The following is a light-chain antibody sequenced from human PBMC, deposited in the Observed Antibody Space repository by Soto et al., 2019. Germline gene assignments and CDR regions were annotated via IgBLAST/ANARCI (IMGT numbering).Light chain of an antibody. J-gene: IGLJ1*01. Sequence: QSALTQPDSVSGSPVQSIAISCTGTSSDVGGYSYVSWYQQQPGKAPKLVISDVSNRPSGVSDRFSGSKSGNTASLTISGLQTEDEADYYCASYTPSSTYVFGTGTKVTVL. CDR1: SSDVGGYSY. CDR3: ASYTPSSTYV. CDR2: DVS. V-gene: IGLV2-14*01.